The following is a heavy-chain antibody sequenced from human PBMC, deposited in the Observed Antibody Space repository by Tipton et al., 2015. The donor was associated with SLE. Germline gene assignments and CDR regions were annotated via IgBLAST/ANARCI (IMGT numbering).Heavy chain of an antibody. CDR2: IYHSGST. CDR3: AMNAYYYGMDV. J-gene: IGHJ6*02. D-gene: IGHD2-8*01. CDR1: GYSISSGYY. Sequence: TLSLTCAVSGYSISSGYYWGWIRQPPGKGLEWIGSIYHSGSTNYNPSLKSRVTISVDTSKNQFSLKLSSVTAADTAVYYCAMNAYYYGMDVWGQGTTVTVSS. V-gene: IGHV4-38-2*01.